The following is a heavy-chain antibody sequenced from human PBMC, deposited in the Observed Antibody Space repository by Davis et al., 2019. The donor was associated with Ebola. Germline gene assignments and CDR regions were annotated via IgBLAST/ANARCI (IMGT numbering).Heavy chain of an antibody. CDR2: VSFDGSVT. J-gene: IGHJ4*02. Sequence: PGGSLRLSCTASGFSFSNYPMSWVRQAPGKGLEWVAVVSFDGSVTHYGDSVKGRFAVSRDNSRNTVSLQMSSLRTDDTAVYYCTKETDERSSSSNDYWGQGTLVTVSS. V-gene: IGHV3-30*09. D-gene: IGHD6-6*01. CDR3: TKETDERSSSSNDY. CDR1: GFSFSNYP.